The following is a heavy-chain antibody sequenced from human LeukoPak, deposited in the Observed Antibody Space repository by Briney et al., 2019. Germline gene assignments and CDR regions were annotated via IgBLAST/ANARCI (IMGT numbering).Heavy chain of an antibody. CDR1: GFTFNNYA. Sequence: GGSVRLSCAASGFTFNNYAMTWVRQAPGKGLEWVSTISDSGGSTYNADSVKGRFTISRDNSKNTLYLQMDSLRAEDTAVYYCARDRGGVNDYWGQGTLVTVSS. V-gene: IGHV3-23*01. D-gene: IGHD4-23*01. CDR2: ISDSGGST. CDR3: ARDRGGVNDY. J-gene: IGHJ4*02.